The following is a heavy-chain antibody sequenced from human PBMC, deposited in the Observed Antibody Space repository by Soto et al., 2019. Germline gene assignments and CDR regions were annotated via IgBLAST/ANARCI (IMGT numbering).Heavy chain of an antibody. CDR3: ARSYDSSGYYQDFDY. Sequence: PSETLSLTCAVSGGSISSSNWWSWVRQPPGKGLEWIGEIYHSGSTNYNPSLKSRVTISVDKSKNQFSLKLSSVTAADTAVYYCARSYDSSGYYQDFDYWGQGTLVTVSS. D-gene: IGHD3-22*01. V-gene: IGHV4-4*02. J-gene: IGHJ4*02. CDR1: GGSISSSNW. CDR2: IYHSGST.